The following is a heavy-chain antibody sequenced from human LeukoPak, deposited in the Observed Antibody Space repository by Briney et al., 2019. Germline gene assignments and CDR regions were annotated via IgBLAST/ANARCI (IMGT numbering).Heavy chain of an antibody. V-gene: IGHV3-7*01. D-gene: IGHD2-2*01. CDR2: INQDGSEK. Sequence: GGSLRLSCAVSGFTFSSYWMSWVRQAPGKGLEWVANINQDGSEKYYVDSAKGRFTVSRDNAKNSLSLQMNSLRAEDTAIYYCTRADIITVPAAKPPGLLDYWGQGTLVTVSS. CDR3: TRADIITVPAAKPPGLLDY. CDR1: GFTFSSYW. J-gene: IGHJ4*02.